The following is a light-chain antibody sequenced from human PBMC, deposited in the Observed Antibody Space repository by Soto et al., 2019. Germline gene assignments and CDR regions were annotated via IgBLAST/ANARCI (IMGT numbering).Light chain of an antibody. J-gene: IGKJ1*01. V-gene: IGKV3-15*01. CDR2: GAS. CDR3: QQYNNWPQT. Sequence: EVVLTQSPGTLSLSAGERATLFCRASERVASNYLAWYQQKPGQAPRLLIYGASTRATGIPARFSGSGSGTEFTLTISSLQSEDFAVYYCQQYNNWPQTFGQGTKVDIK. CDR1: ERVASN.